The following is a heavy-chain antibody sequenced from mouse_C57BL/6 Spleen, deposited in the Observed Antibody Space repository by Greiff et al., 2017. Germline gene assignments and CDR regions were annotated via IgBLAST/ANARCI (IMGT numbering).Heavy chain of an antibody. CDR1: GYTFTSYW. CDR3: ARGGAYYYGSKDYAMDY. V-gene: IGHV1-50*01. J-gene: IGHJ4*01. CDR2: IDPSDSYT. Sequence: QVQLQQPGAELVKPGASVKLSCKASGYTFTSYWMQWVKQRPGQGLEWIGEIDPSDSYTNYNQKFKGKATLTVDTSSSTAYMQLSSLTSEDSAVYYCARGGAYYYGSKDYAMDYWGQGTSVTVSS. D-gene: IGHD1-1*01.